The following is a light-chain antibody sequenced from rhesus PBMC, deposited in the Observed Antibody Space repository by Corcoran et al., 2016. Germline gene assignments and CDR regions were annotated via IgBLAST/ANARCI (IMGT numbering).Light chain of an antibody. J-gene: IGKJ3*01. CDR3: QETSNFFT. CDR2: DAS. Sequence: EIVMTQSPATLSLSPGERATLSCRASQSVRSYLAWYQQKPGQAPRLLNYDASSRATGIPDRFSGSGSGTDFTLTISSLEPEDFAVYYCQETSNFFTFGPGTKLDI. CDR1: QSVRSY. V-gene: IGKV3-31*02.